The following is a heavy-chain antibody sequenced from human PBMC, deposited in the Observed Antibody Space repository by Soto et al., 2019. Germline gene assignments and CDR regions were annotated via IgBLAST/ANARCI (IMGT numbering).Heavy chain of an antibody. CDR3: ARCSVENWFDP. CDR2: INHSGST. CDR1: GGSFVGYY. J-gene: IGHJ5*02. Sequence: PSETLSLTCAVYGGSFVGYYCSCVRQPPGKWLEWIGEINHSGSTNYNPSLKSRVTISVDTSKNQFSLKLSSVTAADTAVYYCARCSVENWFDPWGQGTLVTVSS. V-gene: IGHV4-34*01. D-gene: IGHD2-15*01.